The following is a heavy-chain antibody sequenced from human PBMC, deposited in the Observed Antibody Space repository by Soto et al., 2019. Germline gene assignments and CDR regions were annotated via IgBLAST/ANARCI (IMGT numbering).Heavy chain of an antibody. J-gene: IGHJ5*02. D-gene: IGHD6-13*01. CDR2: ISSNSAYI. Sequence: GGSLRLSCAASGFTFRSFTMNWVRQAPGKGLEWVSTISSNSAYIYYTDALRGRFTISRDNAKNSLRLQMNSLRAEDTAVYYCTRDASRDSSARGWFDPWGPGTLVTVSS. CDR3: TRDASRDSSARGWFDP. V-gene: IGHV3-21*01. CDR1: GFTFRSFT.